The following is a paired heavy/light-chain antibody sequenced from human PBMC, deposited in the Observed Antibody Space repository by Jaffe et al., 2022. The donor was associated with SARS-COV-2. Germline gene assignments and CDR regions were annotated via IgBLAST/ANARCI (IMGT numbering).Heavy chain of an antibody. Sequence: QVQLQESGPGLVKPSQTLSLTCTVSGESITSGSYYWSWIRQPAGKGLEWIGRIETSGSSKYNPSLESRVTIAVDTSKNQLSLKVRSVTAADTAVYYCARGHSGSYYFYWGQGTLVTVSS. J-gene: IGHJ4*02. CDR2: IETSGSS. V-gene: IGHV4-61*02. CDR3: ARGHSGSYYFY. CDR1: GESITSGSYY. D-gene: IGHD1-26*01.
Light chain of an antibody. Sequence: DIQLTQSPSFLSASIRDRVTITCRASQDISDYLAWYQQKPGKAPKLLIYTASTLQSEVPSRFSGSGSGTEFTLTISSLQPEDFATYYCQQLNSYPITFGQGTRLEIK. V-gene: IGKV1-9*01. J-gene: IGKJ5*01. CDR2: TAS. CDR3: QQLNSYPIT. CDR1: QDISDY.